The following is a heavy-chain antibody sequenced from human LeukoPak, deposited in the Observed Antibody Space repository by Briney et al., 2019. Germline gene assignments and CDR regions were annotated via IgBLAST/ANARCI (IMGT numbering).Heavy chain of an antibody. D-gene: IGHD3-9*01. J-gene: IGHJ4*02. Sequence: ASVKVSCKASVYTFTGYYMHWVRQAPGQGLAWVGWINPNSGGTNYAQKFQGRVTMTRDTSISTAYMELSRLRSDDTAVYYCASTAAELRYFDWLLHYWGQGTLVTVSS. CDR1: VYTFTGYY. CDR2: INPNSGGT. CDR3: ASTAAELRYFDWLLHY. V-gene: IGHV1-2*02.